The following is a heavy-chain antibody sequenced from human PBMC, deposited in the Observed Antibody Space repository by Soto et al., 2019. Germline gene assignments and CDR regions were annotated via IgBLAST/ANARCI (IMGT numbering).Heavy chain of an antibody. Sequence: GGSLRLSFAASGFTFSSYSMNWVRQAPGKGLEWVSYISSSSSTIYYADSVKGRFTISRDNAKNSLYLQMNSLRAEDTAVYYCARTQAELGIGAYFDYWGQGTLVTVSS. J-gene: IGHJ4*02. CDR1: GFTFSSYS. D-gene: IGHD7-27*01. CDR3: ARTQAELGIGAYFDY. V-gene: IGHV3-48*04. CDR2: ISSSSSTI.